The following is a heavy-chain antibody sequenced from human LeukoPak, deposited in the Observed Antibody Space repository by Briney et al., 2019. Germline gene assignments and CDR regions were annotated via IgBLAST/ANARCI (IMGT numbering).Heavy chain of an antibody. CDR2: INHSGST. CDR3: ARGYGVVPVSPAGNWFDP. J-gene: IGHJ5*02. CDR1: GGSFSGYY. V-gene: IGHV4-34*01. Sequence: SETLSLTCAVYGGSFSGYYWSWIRQPPGKGLEWIGEINHSGSTNYNPSLKSRVTISVDTSKNQSSLKLSSVTAADTAVYYCARGYGVVPVSPAGNWFDPWGQGTLVTVSS. D-gene: IGHD4-17*01.